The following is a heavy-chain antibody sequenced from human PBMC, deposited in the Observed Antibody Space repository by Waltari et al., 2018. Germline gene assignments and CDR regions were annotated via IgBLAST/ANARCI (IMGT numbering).Heavy chain of an antibody. Sequence: QVQLVQSGAEVKKPGASVTVSCKASGYTFTGYYLHLVRQALGQGLEWMGWINPNSGGTNYAQKFQGRVTMTRDTSISTAYMELSRLRSDDTAVYYCARQKDQYDFWSGFGYWGQGTLVTVSS. CDR3: ARQKDQYDFWSGFGY. V-gene: IGHV1-2*02. CDR2: INPNSGGT. J-gene: IGHJ4*02. D-gene: IGHD3-3*01. CDR1: GYTFTGYY.